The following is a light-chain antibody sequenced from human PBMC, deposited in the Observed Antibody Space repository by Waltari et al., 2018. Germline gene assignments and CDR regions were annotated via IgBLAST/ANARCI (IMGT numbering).Light chain of an antibody. CDR2: VNSDGSN. CDR1: SGHSSNI. CDR3: QTGGHGTWV. J-gene: IGLJ3*02. Sequence: QLVLTQSPSASASLGASVKLTCPLSSGHSSNIVAWLQQQPEKGPRFLMKVNSDGSNSKGDEIPVRFSGSSSGAERYLTISSVQSEDEADYYCQTGGHGTWVFGGGTKLTVL. V-gene: IGLV4-69*01.